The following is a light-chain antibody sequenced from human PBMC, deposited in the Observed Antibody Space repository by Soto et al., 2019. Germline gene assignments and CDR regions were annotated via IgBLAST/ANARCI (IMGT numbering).Light chain of an antibody. CDR3: QVWDSTTDHPGV. CDR1: NIGSKT. Sequence: SYELTQPPSVSVAPGQTARITCGGNNIGSKTFHWYQQRPGQAPVLVVHDNSDRPSGIPERFSGSNSGYTATLTITGVEAGDEADYYCQVWDSTTDHPGVFGGGTKLTVL. CDR2: DNS. J-gene: IGLJ3*02. V-gene: IGLV3-21*02.